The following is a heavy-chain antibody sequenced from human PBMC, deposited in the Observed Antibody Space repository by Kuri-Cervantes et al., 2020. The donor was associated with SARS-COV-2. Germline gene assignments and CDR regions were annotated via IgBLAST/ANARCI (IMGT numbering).Heavy chain of an antibody. V-gene: IGHV3-30*04. CDR2: ISHDGSEK. D-gene: IGHD1-1*01. CDR3: ARDRTTGTRGPDY. Sequence: GESLKISCVASGVTFSNFAMHWVRRAPGKGLEWVAFISHDGSEKYHADSVKGRFTISRDNAKNSLYLQMNSLRAEDTAVYYCARDRTTGTRGPDYWGQGTLVTVSS. J-gene: IGHJ4*02. CDR1: GVTFSNFA.